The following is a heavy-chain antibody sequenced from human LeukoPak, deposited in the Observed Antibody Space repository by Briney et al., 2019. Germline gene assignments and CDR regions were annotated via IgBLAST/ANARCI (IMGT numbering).Heavy chain of an antibody. CDR3: ARIGDYGSPVDY. CDR2: IDPSDSYT. CDR1: GYSFTSYW. D-gene: IGHD4-17*01. Sequence: GESLKISCKGSGYSFTSYWISWVRQMPGKGLEWMGRIDPSDSYTNYRPSFQGHVTISADKSISTAYLQWSSLKASDTAMYYCARIGDYGSPVDYWGQGTLVTVSS. J-gene: IGHJ4*02. V-gene: IGHV5-10-1*01.